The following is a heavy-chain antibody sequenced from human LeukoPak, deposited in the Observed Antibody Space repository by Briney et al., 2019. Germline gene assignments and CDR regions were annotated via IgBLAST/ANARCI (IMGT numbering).Heavy chain of an antibody. CDR1: GYTFTSYA. D-gene: IGHD4-11*01. CDR3: ARAEGGYSRGYYFDS. Sequence: GASVKVSCKASGYTFTSYAMHWVRQAPGQRLEWMGWINAGNGNTKYSQKFQGRVTITRDTSASTAYMELSSLRSEDTAVYFCARAEGGYSRGYYFDSWGQGTLVTVSS. V-gene: IGHV1-3*01. J-gene: IGHJ4*02. CDR2: INAGNGNT.